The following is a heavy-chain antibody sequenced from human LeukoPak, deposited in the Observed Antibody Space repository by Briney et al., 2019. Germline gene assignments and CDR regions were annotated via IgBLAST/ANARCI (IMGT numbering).Heavy chain of an antibody. D-gene: IGHD3-10*01. CDR3: ARGTYYYGSGSWYFDL. J-gene: IGHJ2*01. Sequence: SETLSLTCTVSGGSINNGGYYWSWIRQHPGKGLEWIGYTYYSGSSYYNPSLRSRVTISVDTSKNHFSLKLSSVTAADTAVYYCARGTYYYGSGSWYFDLWGRGTLVTVSS. CDR2: TYYSGSS. V-gene: IGHV4-31*03. CDR1: GGSINNGGYY.